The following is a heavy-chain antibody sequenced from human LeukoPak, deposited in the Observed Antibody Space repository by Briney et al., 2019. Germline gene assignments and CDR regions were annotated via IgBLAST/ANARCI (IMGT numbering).Heavy chain of an antibody. CDR1: GYTFTTYW. CDR3: ARPGLYCSSTSCYNAFDI. J-gene: IGHJ3*02. CDR2: IYPDDSDT. V-gene: IGHV5-51*01. D-gene: IGHD2-2*02. Sequence: GESLKISCKGSGYTFTTYWIGWVRQTPGKGLEWMGNIYPDDSDTTYSPSFQGQVTISADKSISTAYLQWSSLKASDTAMYYCARPGLYCSSTSCYNAFDIWGQGTMVTVSS.